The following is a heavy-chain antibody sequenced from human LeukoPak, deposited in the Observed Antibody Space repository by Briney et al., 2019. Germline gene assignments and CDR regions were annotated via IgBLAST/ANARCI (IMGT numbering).Heavy chain of an antibody. V-gene: IGHV4-4*07. J-gene: IGHJ4*02. CDR2: MYTNGNT. CDR1: GGSISTYY. D-gene: IGHD7-27*01. CDR3: ARIAGDNSLDY. Sequence: SETLSLTCTVSGGSISTYYWSWIRQPAGMGLEWIGRMYTNGNTHYNPSLKSRVTMSVDTSKNQFSLKLSSVTAADTAVYYCARIAGDNSLDYWGQGTLVTVSS.